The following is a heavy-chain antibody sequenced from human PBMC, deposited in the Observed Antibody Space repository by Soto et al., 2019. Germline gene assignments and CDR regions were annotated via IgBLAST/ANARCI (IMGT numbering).Heavy chain of an antibody. CDR1: GGTFSRYA. CDR2: IIPIFGTA. V-gene: IGHV1-69*13. D-gene: IGHD3-10*01. J-gene: IGHJ5*02. CDR3: ARGRFYGSGVNWFDP. Sequence: SVKVACKASGGTFSRYAISWVRQAPGQGLEWMGGIIPIFGTANYAQKFQGRVTITADESTSTAYMELSSLRSEDTAVYYCARGRFYGSGVNWFDPWGQGTLVTVSS.